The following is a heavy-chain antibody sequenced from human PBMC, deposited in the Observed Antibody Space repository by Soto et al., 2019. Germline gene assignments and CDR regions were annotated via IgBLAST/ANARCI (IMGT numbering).Heavy chain of an antibody. V-gene: IGHV3-23*01. CDR2: ISGSGGST. Sequence: EVQLLESGGGLVQPGGSLSLSCAASGFTFSSNAMSWVRQAPGKGLEWVSAISGSGGSTYYADSVKGRFTISRDNSKNTLYLQMNSLRAEDTAVYYCAKDLDGGILWYWGQGTLVTVSS. CDR3: AKDLDGGILWY. J-gene: IGHJ4*02. D-gene: IGHD2-21*01. CDR1: GFTFSSNA.